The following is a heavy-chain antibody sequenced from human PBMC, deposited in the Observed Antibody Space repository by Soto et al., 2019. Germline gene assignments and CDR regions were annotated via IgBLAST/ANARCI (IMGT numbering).Heavy chain of an antibody. J-gene: IGHJ6*03. Sequence: PSETLSLTCTVSGGSISSYYWSWIRQPPGKGLEWIGYIYYSGSTNYNPSLKSRVTISVDTSKNQFSLKLSSVTAADTAVYYCARGNPNFYYYYMDVWGKGTTVTVSS. D-gene: IGHD1-1*01. CDR1: GGSISSYY. CDR2: IYYSGST. V-gene: IGHV4-59*01. CDR3: ARGNPNFYYYYMDV.